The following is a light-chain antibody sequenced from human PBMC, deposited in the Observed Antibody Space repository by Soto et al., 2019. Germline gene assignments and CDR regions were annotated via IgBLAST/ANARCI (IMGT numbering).Light chain of an antibody. CDR3: QVWDSSTVV. CDR1: KLGDKY. V-gene: IGLV3-1*01. J-gene: IGLJ2*01. CDR2: QDR. Sequence: SYELTQPPSVSVSPGQTASITCSGDKLGDKYAYWYQQKPGQSPVVVIYQDRKRPSGIPERFSGSNSGNTATLTISGTQAMDEADYYCQVWDSSTVVFGGGTKVTVL.